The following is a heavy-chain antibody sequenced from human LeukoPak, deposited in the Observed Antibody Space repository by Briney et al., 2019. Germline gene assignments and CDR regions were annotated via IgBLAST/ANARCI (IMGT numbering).Heavy chain of an antibody. CDR3: ARSTRAAAGRTPFDY. D-gene: IGHD6-13*01. J-gene: IGHJ4*02. CDR1: GFTFSSYE. Sequence: TGGSLRLSCAASGFTFSSYEMNWVRQAPGKGLEWVSYISSSGSTIYYADSVKGRFTISRDNSKNTLYLQMNSLRAEDTAVYYCARSTRAAAGRTPFDYWGQGTLVTVSS. V-gene: IGHV3-48*03. CDR2: ISSSGSTI.